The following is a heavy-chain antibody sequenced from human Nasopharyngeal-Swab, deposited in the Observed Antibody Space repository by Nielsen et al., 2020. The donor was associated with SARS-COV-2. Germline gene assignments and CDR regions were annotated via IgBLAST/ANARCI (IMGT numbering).Heavy chain of an antibody. D-gene: IGHD3-22*01. V-gene: IGHV4-59*01. Sequence: SETLSLTCTVSGDSISSYYWAWIRQPPGKGVEWIGYIYYNGITNYNPSLKSRVTISVDMSQNQFSLRLSSVTAADTAVYYCARGSFFDSSGYYAPSFDYWGQGTLVTVSS. J-gene: IGHJ4*02. CDR2: IYYNGIT. CDR3: ARGSFFDSSGYYAPSFDY. CDR1: GDSISSYY.